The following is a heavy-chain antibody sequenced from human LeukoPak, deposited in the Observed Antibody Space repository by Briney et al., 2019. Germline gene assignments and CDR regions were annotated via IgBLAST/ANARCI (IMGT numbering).Heavy chain of an antibody. J-gene: IGHJ3*02. V-gene: IGHV5-51*01. CDR1: GYSFTSYW. D-gene: IGHD5-12*01. Sequence: GGSLKISCKGSGYSFTSYWISWVRQMPGKGLEWLGIFYPGDSDTRYSPSSQGQVTILADKSISTAYLQWSSLKASDTAMYYCARSLNSGYDHEAAFDIWGQGTMVTVSS. CDR2: FYPGDSDT. CDR3: ARSLNSGYDHEAAFDI.